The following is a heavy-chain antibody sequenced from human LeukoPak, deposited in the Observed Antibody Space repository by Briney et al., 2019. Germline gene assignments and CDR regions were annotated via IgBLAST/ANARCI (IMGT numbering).Heavy chain of an antibody. CDR1: GFTFEDYA. Sequence: GGSLRLSFAASGFTFEDYAMHWVRQAPGKGLEWVSGISWNSGSIGYADSVKGRFTISRDNAKNSLYLQMNSLRAEDMALYYCARMSSIAARLDAFDIWGQGTMVTVSS. CDR3: ARMSSIAARLDAFDI. V-gene: IGHV3-9*03. J-gene: IGHJ3*02. CDR2: ISWNSGSI. D-gene: IGHD6-6*01.